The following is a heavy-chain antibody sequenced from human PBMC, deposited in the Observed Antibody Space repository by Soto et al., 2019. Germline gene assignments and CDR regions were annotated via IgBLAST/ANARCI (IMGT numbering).Heavy chain of an antibody. D-gene: IGHD3-3*01. J-gene: IGHJ5*02. CDR3: NREYDFWKGGGRRNGFDP. CDR1: GFTFTGSA. CDR2: IRSKANDYAA. V-gene: IGHV3-73*02. Sequence: VQLVESGGGLVQPGGSLKLSCAASGFTFTGSALHWVRQASGKGLEWVGRIRSKANDYAAEYAASVQGRFTISRYESKNKAYLRMNSLRTDDTAVYYCNREYDFWKGGGRRNGFDPWGQVTLVTVSS.